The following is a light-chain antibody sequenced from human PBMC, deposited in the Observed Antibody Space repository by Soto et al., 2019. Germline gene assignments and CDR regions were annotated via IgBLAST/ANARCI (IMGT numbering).Light chain of an antibody. CDR2: NVS. V-gene: IGKV3-15*01. J-gene: IGKJ2*01. CDR3: QQYNTLNT. Sequence: EIAMTQSPATLSVSPGQRATLSCRASQNVNSKLAWYQQKPGHAPSLLMYNVSTRATGFPARFSGSGSGTEFTLTISSLQSEDSAIYYCQQYNTLNTFGQGTKLEIK. CDR1: QNVNSK.